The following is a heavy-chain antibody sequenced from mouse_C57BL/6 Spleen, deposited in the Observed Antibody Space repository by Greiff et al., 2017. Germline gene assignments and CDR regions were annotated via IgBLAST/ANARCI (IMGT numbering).Heavy chain of an antibody. D-gene: IGHD6-1*01. CDR1: GYTFTDYY. CDR3: ARTRRELRAMNY. CDR2: INPNNGGT. Sequence: EVQLQQSGPELVKPGASVKISCKASGYTFTDYYMNWVKQSHGKSLEWIGDINPNNGGTSYNQKFKGKATLTADKSSSTAYMALRILTSEDSAVYYCARTRRELRAMNYWGQGTSVTVSS. V-gene: IGHV1-26*01. J-gene: IGHJ4*01.